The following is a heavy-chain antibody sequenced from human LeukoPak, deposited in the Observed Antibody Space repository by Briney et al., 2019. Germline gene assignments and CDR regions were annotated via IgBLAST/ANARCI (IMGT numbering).Heavy chain of an antibody. J-gene: IGHJ4*02. CDR3: AKEFHSAMEIFDY. Sequence: GGSLRLSCAACGFIFRNFGMQWVRQAPGKGVEWVAVISYDGVNKYYVVSVKGRFSISRDNSENTLYLQLNSLRVEDTAVYYCAKEFHSAMEIFDYWGQGTLVTVSS. CDR1: GFIFRNFG. CDR2: ISYDGVNK. V-gene: IGHV3-30*18. D-gene: IGHD5-18*01.